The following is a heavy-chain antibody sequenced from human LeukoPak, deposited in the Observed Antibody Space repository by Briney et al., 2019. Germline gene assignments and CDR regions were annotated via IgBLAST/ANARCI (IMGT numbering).Heavy chain of an antibody. D-gene: IGHD3-22*01. CDR2: ISSSSSYI. CDR1: GFTFSRYS. V-gene: IGHV3-21*01. Sequence: GGSLRLSCAASGFTFSRYSMNWVREAPGKGLEWVSSISSSSSYIYYADSVKGRFTISRDNAKNSLYLQMNSLRAEDTAVYYCARDGVVVVKQLDYWGQGTLVTVSS. CDR3: ARDGVVVVKQLDY. J-gene: IGHJ4*02.